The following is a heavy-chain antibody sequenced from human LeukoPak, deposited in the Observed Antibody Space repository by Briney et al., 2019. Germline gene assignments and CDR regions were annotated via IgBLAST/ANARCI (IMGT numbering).Heavy chain of an antibody. D-gene: IGHD3-22*01. CDR2: ISSSSSYI. CDR1: GFTFSSYS. CDR3: ARGGRYYYDSSGYCLDY. J-gene: IGHJ4*02. V-gene: IGHV3-21*01. Sequence: PGGSLRLSCAASGFTFSSYSMNWVRQAPGKGLEWVSSISSSSSYIYYADSVKGRFTISRDNAKNSLYLQMNSLRAEDTAVYYCARGGRYYYDSSGYCLDYWGQGTLVTVSS.